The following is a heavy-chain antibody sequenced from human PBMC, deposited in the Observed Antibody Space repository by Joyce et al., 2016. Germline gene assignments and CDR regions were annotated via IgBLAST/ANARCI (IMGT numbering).Heavy chain of an antibody. V-gene: IGHV3-11*01. J-gene: IGHJ4*02. CDR2: ISNSGRTI. Sequence: QVQLVESGGGLVRPGGSLRLSCAASGFTFSDYYMTWIRQGPGKGLEWISHISNSGRTINDAASLKGRFTISRDNAKNSVYLRMGSLRAEDTAIYYCARGVRYSSSSLEYWGQGTLVTVSS. CDR1: GFTFSDYY. CDR3: ARGVRYSSSSLEY. D-gene: IGHD6-6*01.